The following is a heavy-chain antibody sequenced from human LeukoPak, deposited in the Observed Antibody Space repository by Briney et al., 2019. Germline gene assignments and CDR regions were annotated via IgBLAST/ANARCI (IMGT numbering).Heavy chain of an antibody. V-gene: IGHV3-33*01. CDR1: GFTFSSFG. CDR2: IWYAGNNK. CDR3: ARNGQRWPGYSCDD. J-gene: IGHJ4*02. Sequence: GRSLRLSCAASGFTFSSFGMPWVRQAPGPGLEGVAVIWYAGNNKYYADSMKGRFTISRDKSKNTLYLHMISLRAEDTAVYYCARNGQRWPGYSCDDWGQGSLVTVSS. D-gene: IGHD6-25*01.